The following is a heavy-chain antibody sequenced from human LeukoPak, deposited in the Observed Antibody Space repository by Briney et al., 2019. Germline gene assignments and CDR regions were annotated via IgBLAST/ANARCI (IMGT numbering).Heavy chain of an antibody. CDR2: ITPLFGTA. V-gene: IGHV1-69*05. CDR1: GGTFNNSA. Sequence: SSVKVSCKTSGGTFNNSAISWVRQAPGQGLEWLGGITPLFGTAGYAQKFQGRVTITKDESTRTVYLELTSLTSDDTAVYYCARDVHGDYGSGWFDPWGQGTLVSVSS. D-gene: IGHD4-17*01. CDR3: ARDVHGDYGSGWFDP. J-gene: IGHJ5*02.